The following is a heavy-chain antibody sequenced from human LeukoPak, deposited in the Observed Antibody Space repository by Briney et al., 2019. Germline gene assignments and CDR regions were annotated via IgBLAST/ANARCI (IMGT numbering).Heavy chain of an antibody. V-gene: IGHV4-4*09. Sequence: SETLSLTCTVSGDSTSSHYWSWLRQPPGKGLEWIGYISSSGSVNDNPSLRSRVTISVDTSKNQFSLNLSSVSAADTAVYYCARIPLGYSGAYYFDYWGQGTLVTVSP. CDR2: ISSSGSV. CDR3: ARIPLGYSGAYYFDY. D-gene: IGHD5-12*01. CDR1: GDSTSSHY. J-gene: IGHJ4*02.